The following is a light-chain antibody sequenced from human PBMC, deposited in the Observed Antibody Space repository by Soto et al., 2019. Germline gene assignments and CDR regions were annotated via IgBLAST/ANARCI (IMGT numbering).Light chain of an antibody. CDR2: GAS. J-gene: IGKJ1*01. V-gene: IGKV3-15*01. CDR1: PSVSSN. CDR3: QQYNNWPRT. Sequence: EIVMTQSPASLSVSPGERATLSCRASPSVSSNLAWYQQNPGQAPRLLIYGASIRATGIPARFSGSGSGTEFTLTISSLQSEDFTVYYCQQYNNWPRTFGQGTKVEIK.